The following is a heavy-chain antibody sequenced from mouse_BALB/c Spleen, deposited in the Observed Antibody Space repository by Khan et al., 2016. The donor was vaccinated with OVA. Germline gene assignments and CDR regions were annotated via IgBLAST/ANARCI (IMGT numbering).Heavy chain of an antibody. Sequence: QVQLQQSGAELAKPGASVKMSCKASGYTFTSYWMHWIKQRPGQGLEWIGYINPTSGYTDYNQKFKAKATLTAAKSSSTAYMQLSSLTSDDAAGYDCARDRIDYWGQGTALTVAS. CDR1: GYTFTSYW. CDR3: ARDRIDY. J-gene: IGHJ2*01. V-gene: IGHV1-7*01. CDR2: INPTSGYT.